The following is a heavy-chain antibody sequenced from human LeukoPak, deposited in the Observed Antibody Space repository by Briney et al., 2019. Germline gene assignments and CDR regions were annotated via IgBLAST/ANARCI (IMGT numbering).Heavy chain of an antibody. J-gene: IGHJ4*02. Sequence: GPVKVSCKASGYTFTSYGISWVRQAPGQGLEWMGWISAYNGNTNYAQKLQGRVTMTTDTSTSTAYMELRSLRSDDTAVYYCAREDFYSSSSHFDYWGQGTLVTASS. CDR2: ISAYNGNT. V-gene: IGHV1-18*01. CDR3: AREDFYSSSSHFDY. CDR1: GYTFTSYG. D-gene: IGHD6-6*01.